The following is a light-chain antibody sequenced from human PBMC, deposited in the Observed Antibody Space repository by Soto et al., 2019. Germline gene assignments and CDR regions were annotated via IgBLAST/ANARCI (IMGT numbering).Light chain of an antibody. Sequence: DIQMTQSPSTLSASVGDNVIITCHVSQPIDSKLAWFQQRPGKAPNLLIHHVSILEGGVPSRFRGGGTGTEFTLTITRLQPEDFATYFCQEFGSPSRTFGPGTKVEIK. CDR2: HVS. V-gene: IGKV1-5*01. CDR3: QEFGSPSRT. CDR1: QPIDSK. J-gene: IGKJ1*01.